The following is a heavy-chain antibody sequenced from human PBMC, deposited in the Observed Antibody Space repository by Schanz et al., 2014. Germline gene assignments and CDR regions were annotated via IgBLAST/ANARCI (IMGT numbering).Heavy chain of an antibody. J-gene: IGHJ6*03. D-gene: IGHD2-2*02. CDR2: IIPILGLA. Sequence: QVQLVQSGGEMKKPGASVKVSCKASGGTFSSFGINWVRQAPGQGLEWMGWIIPILGLAKYEQKFQDKVTITADTSTTTAYMELTSLRSEDTAVYYCAGTYCSSTSCYTGYYYMDVWGKGTTVTVSS. CDR3: AGTYCSSTSCYTGYYYMDV. CDR1: GGTFSSFG. V-gene: IGHV1-69*10.